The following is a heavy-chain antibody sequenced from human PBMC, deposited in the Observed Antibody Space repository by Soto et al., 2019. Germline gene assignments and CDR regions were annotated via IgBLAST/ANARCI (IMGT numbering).Heavy chain of an antibody. J-gene: IGHJ4*02. Sequence: QVQLVESGGGVVQPGRSLRLSCAASGFTFSSYGMLWVRQAPGKGLEWEAVISYDGRNKYYADSVKGRFTNSRDNSKNTLYLQMNSLRAEDTAVYYCAKARPALYYFDYWGQGALVTVSS. D-gene: IGHD3-16*01. CDR1: GFTFSSYG. CDR2: ISYDGRNK. CDR3: AKARPALYYFDY. V-gene: IGHV3-30*18.